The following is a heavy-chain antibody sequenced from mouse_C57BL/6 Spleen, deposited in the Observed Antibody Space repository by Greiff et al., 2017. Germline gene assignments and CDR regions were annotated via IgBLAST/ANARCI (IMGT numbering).Heavy chain of an antibody. D-gene: IGHD1-3*01. CDR1: GYTFTSYW. CDR2: IYPSDSET. J-gene: IGHJ2*01. CDR3: ARDNPHFDY. Sequence: VQLQQPGAELVRPGSSVKLSCKASGYTFTSYWMDWVKQRPGQGLEWIGNIYPSDSETHYNQKFKDKATLTVDKSSSTAYMQLSSLTSEDSAVYYCARDNPHFDYWGQGTTLTVSS. V-gene: IGHV1-61*01.